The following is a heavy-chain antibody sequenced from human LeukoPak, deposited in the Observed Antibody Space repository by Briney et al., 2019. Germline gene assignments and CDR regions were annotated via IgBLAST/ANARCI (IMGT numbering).Heavy chain of an antibody. D-gene: IGHD3-16*01. Sequence: PSETLSLTCTVSGGSISSYYWSWIRQPPGKGLEWIGYIYYSGSTNYNPSLKSRVTISVDTSKNQFSLQLNSVTPEDTAVYYCARENAGDWVWYYYMDVWGKGTTVTVSS. V-gene: IGHV4-59*12. CDR3: ARENAGDWVWYYYMDV. CDR1: GGSISSYY. J-gene: IGHJ6*03. CDR2: IYYSGST.